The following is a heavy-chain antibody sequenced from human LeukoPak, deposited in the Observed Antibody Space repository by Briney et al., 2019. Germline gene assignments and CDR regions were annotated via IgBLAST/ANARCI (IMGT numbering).Heavy chain of an antibody. J-gene: IGHJ6*03. V-gene: IGHV1-69*13. CDR2: IIPIFGTA. D-gene: IGHD2-2*01. CDR1: GGTFSSYA. Sequence: AASVKVSCKASGGTFSSYAISWVRQAPGQGLEWMGGIIPIFGTANYAQKFQGRVTITADESTSTAYMELSSLRSEDTAVYYCARAGYCSSTSCSPYYYYYYMDVWGKGTTVTVSS. CDR3: ARAGYCSSTSCSPYYYYYYMDV.